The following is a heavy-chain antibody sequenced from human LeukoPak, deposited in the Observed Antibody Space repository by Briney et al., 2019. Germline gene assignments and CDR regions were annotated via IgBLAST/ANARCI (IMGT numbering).Heavy chain of an antibody. CDR2: FDPGDGEV. CDR1: GYTFTDYY. Sequence: ASVKVSCKASGYTFTDYYIHWVQQAPGRGLEWMGRFDPGDGEVFYADIFQGRIVISADTSIDTAYLELSNLRSEDTALYYCATYPGTYYNYWGQGTLVTVSS. CDR3: ATYPGTYYNY. D-gene: IGHD1-26*01. V-gene: IGHV1-69-2*01. J-gene: IGHJ4*02.